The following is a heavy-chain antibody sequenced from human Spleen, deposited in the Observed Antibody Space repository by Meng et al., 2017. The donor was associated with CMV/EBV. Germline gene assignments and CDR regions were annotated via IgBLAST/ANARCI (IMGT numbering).Heavy chain of an antibody. CDR2: ISSSSSYI. V-gene: IGHV3-21*01. J-gene: IGHJ6*02. CDR1: GFTFSSYA. D-gene: IGHD2-15*01. CDR3: AREKTGYCSGGNCYYYYYGMDV. Sequence: GSLKISCAASGFTFSSYAMSWVRQAPGKGLEWVSSISSSSSYIYYADSVKGRFTISRDNAKNSLYLQMDSLRAEDTAVYYCAREKTGYCSGGNCYYYYYGMDVWGQGTTVTVSS.